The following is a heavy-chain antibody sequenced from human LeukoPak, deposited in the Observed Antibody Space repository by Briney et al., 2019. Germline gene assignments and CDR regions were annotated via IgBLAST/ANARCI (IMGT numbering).Heavy chain of an antibody. Sequence: GGSLRLSCAASGFTFSGYWMLWVRQAPGKGLVWVSRISNDGTTTNYADSVKGRFTISRDNAKNTLYLQMNGLRAEDTAVYYCARDYYGSGSYWGQGALVTVSS. CDR3: ARDYYGSGSY. CDR2: ISNDGTTT. CDR1: GFTFSGYW. D-gene: IGHD3-10*01. V-gene: IGHV3-74*01. J-gene: IGHJ4*02.